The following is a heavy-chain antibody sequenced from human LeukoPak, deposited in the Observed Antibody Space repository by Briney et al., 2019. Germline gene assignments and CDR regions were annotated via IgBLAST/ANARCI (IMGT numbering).Heavy chain of an antibody. CDR3: ARDLYGDYGFDI. J-gene: IGHJ3*02. CDR2: ISGSSSYI. CDR1: GSIFSSYN. V-gene: IGHV3-21*01. D-gene: IGHD4-17*01. Sequence: GGSLRLSCAASGSIFSSYNMNWVRQAPGKGLEWVSSISGSSSYIYHADSVKGRFTISRDNAKNSLSLQMNSLRAEDTAVYYCARDLYGDYGFDIWGEGTMVTVSS.